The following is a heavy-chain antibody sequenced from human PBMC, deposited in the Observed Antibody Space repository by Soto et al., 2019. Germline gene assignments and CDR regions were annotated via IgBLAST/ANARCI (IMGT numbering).Heavy chain of an antibody. D-gene: IGHD2-15*01. CDR1: GGTFSSYA. J-gene: IGHJ6*02. CDR3: ARGGRGDYYYYGMDV. CDR2: MNPNSGNT. Sequence: QVQLVQSGAEVKKPGSSVKVSCKASGGTFSSYAISWVRQATGQGLEWMGWMNPNSGNTGYAQKFQGRVTMTRNTSISTAYMELSSLRSEDTAVYYCARGGRGDYYYYGMDVWGQGTTVTVSS. V-gene: IGHV1-8*02.